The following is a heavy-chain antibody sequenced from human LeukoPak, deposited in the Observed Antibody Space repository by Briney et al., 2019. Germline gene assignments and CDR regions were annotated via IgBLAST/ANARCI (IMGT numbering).Heavy chain of an antibody. CDR1: GSTFSSYA. V-gene: IGHV3-23*01. D-gene: IGHD3-3*01. CDR3: AKAFDYDFWSGSSTGGDY. Sequence: GGSLRLSCAASGSTFSSYAMSWVRQAPGKGLEWVSAISGSGGSTYYADSVKGRFTISRDNSKNTLYLQMNSLRAEDTAVYYCAKAFDYDFWSGSSTGGDYWGQGTLVTVSS. J-gene: IGHJ4*02. CDR2: ISGSGGST.